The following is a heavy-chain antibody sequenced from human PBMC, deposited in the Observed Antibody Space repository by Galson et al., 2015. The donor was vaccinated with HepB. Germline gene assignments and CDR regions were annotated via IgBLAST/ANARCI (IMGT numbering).Heavy chain of an antibody. J-gene: IGHJ4*02. V-gene: IGHV3-9*01. Sequence: SLRLSCAASGFTFDDFAMHWVRQAPGKGLQWVSGITWNSGTIDYGDSVSGRFTISRDNAKNSLYLQMNSLRAEDTAVYYCARVARNCLSGICYADSWGQGTRVTVSS. D-gene: IGHD2-15*01. CDR2: ITWNSGTI. CDR1: GFTFDDFA. CDR3: ARVARNCLSGICYADS.